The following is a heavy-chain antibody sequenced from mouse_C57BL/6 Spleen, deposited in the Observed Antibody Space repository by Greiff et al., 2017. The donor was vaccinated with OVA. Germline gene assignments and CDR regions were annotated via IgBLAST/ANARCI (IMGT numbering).Heavy chain of an antibody. Sequence: QVQLQQSGPELVKPGASVKISCKASGYAFSSSWMNWVKQRPGKGLEWIGRIYPGDGDTNYNGKFKGKATLTADKSSSTAYMQLSSLTSEDSAVYCCAREGDLYYGSSLFAYWGQGTLVTVSA. J-gene: IGHJ3*01. CDR2: IYPGDGDT. D-gene: IGHD1-1*01. CDR1: GYAFSSSW. CDR3: AREGDLYYGSSLFAY. V-gene: IGHV1-82*01.